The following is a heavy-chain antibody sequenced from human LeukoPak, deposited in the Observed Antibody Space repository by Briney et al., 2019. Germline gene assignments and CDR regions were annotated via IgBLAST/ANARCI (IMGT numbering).Heavy chain of an antibody. V-gene: IGHV3-74*01. Sequence: PGGSLRLSCVASGFTFTTYWMHWVRQAPGKGLVWVSRINGDGSDSNYADSVKGRFTISRDNARNTLYLQMNGLRAEDMALYYCARTSPTSHFDFWGQGTLVTVSS. J-gene: IGHJ4*02. CDR2: INGDGSDS. D-gene: IGHD3-16*01. CDR1: GFTFTTYW. CDR3: ARTSPTSHFDF.